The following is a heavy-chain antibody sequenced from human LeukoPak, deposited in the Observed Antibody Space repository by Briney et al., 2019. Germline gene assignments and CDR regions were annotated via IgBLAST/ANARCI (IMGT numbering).Heavy chain of an antibody. CDR2: ISSLGTKI. V-gene: IGHV3-48*03. D-gene: IGHD4-11*01. CDR1: GFTFSSSE. CDR3: ARERVTTGGDACDI. Sequence: PGGSLRLSCTASGFTFSSSEMNWVRQAPGKGLEWVSYISSLGTKIYYADSVKGRFTMSRDNAKNSLYLQMNSLTAEDTAIYYCARERVTTGGDACDIWGHGTMVTVSS. J-gene: IGHJ3*02.